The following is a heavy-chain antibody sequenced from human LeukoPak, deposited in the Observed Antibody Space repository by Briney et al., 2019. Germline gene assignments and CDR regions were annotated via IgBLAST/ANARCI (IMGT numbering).Heavy chain of an antibody. D-gene: IGHD1-26*01. CDR3: ARGADAGSYLYAFDI. CDR1: GGSISSGGYY. CDR2: IYHSGST. J-gene: IGHJ3*02. V-gene: IGHV4-30-2*01. Sequence: SETLSLTCTVSGGSISSGGYYWSWIRQPPGKGLEWIGYIYHSGSTYYNPSLKSRVTISVDRSKNQFSLKLSSVTAADTAVYYCARGADAGSYLYAFDIWGQGTMVTVSS.